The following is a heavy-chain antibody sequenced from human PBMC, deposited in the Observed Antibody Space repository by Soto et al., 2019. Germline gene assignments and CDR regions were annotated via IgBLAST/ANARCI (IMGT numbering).Heavy chain of an antibody. CDR3: AKGQALIAAAGNPPHFDY. CDR2: ISGSGGST. Sequence: PGRSLRLSCAASGFTFSSYAMSWVRQAPGKGLEWVSAISGSGGSTYYADSVKGRFTISRDNSKNALYLQMNSLRAEDTAVYYCAKGQALIAAAGNPPHFDYWGQGTLVTVSS. J-gene: IGHJ4*02. V-gene: IGHV3-23*01. D-gene: IGHD6-13*01. CDR1: GFTFSSYA.